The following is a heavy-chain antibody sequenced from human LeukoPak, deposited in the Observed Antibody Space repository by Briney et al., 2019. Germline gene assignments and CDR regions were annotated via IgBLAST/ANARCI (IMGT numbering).Heavy chain of an antibody. V-gene: IGHV4-61*02. Sequence: PSETLSLTCTVSGGSISSSGYLWSWIRQPAGKGLEWIGRIYTSGSTDYNPSLKSRVAISLDTSKNQFSPKLTSVTAADTAVYYCARDRYMDVWGKGTTVTVSS. CDR1: GGSISSSGYL. J-gene: IGHJ6*03. CDR3: ARDRYMDV. CDR2: IYTSGST.